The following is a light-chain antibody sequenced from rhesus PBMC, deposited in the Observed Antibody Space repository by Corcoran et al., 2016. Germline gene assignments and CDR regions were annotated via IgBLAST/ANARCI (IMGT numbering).Light chain of an antibody. V-gene: IGLV1-85*01. J-gene: IGLJ6*01. CDR3: HSFDSVLSAEV. CDR1: NSNLGTYP. CDR2: ENR. Sequence: QSVLTQPPSVSGAPGQRVTISCTGGNSNLGTYPVQWYQQFPGTAPKLLIYENRSRPSGISDRFSGSRSGTSASLTIAGLQSEDEAHYYCHSFDSVLSAEVFGSGTALTVI.